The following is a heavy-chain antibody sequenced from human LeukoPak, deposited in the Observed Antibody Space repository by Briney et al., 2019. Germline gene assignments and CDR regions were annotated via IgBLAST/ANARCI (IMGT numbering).Heavy chain of an antibody. CDR3: ARTYPAFPMDV. D-gene: IGHD2-2*01. CDR2: IYYSGST. Sequence: SETLSLTCTVSGGSISSYYWSWIRQPPGKGLEWIGYIYYSGSTNYNPSLKSRVTISVDTSKNQFSLKLSPVTAADTAVYYCARTYPAFPMDVWGQRTTVTVSS. V-gene: IGHV4-59*01. J-gene: IGHJ6*02. CDR1: GGSISSYY.